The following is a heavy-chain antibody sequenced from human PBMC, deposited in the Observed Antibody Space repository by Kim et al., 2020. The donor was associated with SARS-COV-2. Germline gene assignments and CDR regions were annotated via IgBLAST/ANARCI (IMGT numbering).Heavy chain of an antibody. Sequence: SDHRYSPSFQGQVTISADKSISTAYLQWSSLKASDTAMYYCARRGVATDYWGQGTLVTVSS. D-gene: IGHD5-12*01. J-gene: IGHJ4*02. V-gene: IGHV5-51*01. CDR2: SDH. CDR3: ARRGVATDY.